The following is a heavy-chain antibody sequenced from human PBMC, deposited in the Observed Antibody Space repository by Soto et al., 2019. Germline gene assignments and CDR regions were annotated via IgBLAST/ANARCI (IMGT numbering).Heavy chain of an antibody. CDR2: IIPILGIA. CDR1: GGTFSSYT. V-gene: IGHV1-69*02. CDR3: ATPYYDSSGYLDY. Sequence: QVQLVQSGAEVKKPGSSVKVSCKASGGTFSSYTISWVRQAPGQGLEWMGRIIPILGIANYAQKFQGRVTITADKSTSTAYMELSSLRSEDTAVYYCATPYYDSSGYLDYWGQGTLVTVSS. D-gene: IGHD3-22*01. J-gene: IGHJ4*02.